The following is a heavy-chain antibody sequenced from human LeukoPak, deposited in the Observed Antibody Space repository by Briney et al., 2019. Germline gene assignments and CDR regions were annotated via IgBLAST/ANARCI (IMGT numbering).Heavy chain of an antibody. CDR2: INPNSGST. J-gene: IGHJ5*02. Sequence: ASVQVSCKASGYTFTGYYMHWVRQAPGQGLEWMGWINPNSGSTNYAQKFQGRVTMTRDTSISTAYMELSRLRSDHTAVYYCARTQIWFGELFPWGQGTLVTVSS. D-gene: IGHD3-10*01. CDR3: ARTQIWFGELFP. CDR1: GYTFTGYY. V-gene: IGHV1-2*02.